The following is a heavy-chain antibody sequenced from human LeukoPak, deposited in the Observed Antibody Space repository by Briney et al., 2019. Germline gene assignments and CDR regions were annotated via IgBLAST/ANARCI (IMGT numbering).Heavy chain of an antibody. D-gene: IGHD2-21*02. CDR1: GLTISGHW. CDR3: AREWYEYGGDSGGY. Sequence: GESLRLSCAASGLTISGHWMAWVRQAPGKGLEWVAGIKEDGSEAHYVDSVKGRFTISRDNAKNSLYLQMASLRAEDTATYYCAREWYEYGGDSGGYWGQGTLVTVSS. J-gene: IGHJ4*02. CDR2: IKEDGSEA. V-gene: IGHV3-7*01.